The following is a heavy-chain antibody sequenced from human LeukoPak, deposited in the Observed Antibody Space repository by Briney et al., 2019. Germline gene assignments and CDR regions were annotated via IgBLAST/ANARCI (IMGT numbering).Heavy chain of an antibody. CDR3: ARQQDYDFWSGPRSLYGMDV. V-gene: IGHV4-34*01. Sequence: PSETLSLTCAVYGGSFSGYYWSWIRQPPGKGLEWIGEINHSGSTNYNPSLKSRVTISVDTSKNQFSLKLSSVTAADTAVYYCARQQDYDFWSGPRSLYGMDVWGQGTTVTVSS. CDR1: GGSFSGYY. CDR2: INHSGST. D-gene: IGHD3-3*01. J-gene: IGHJ6*02.